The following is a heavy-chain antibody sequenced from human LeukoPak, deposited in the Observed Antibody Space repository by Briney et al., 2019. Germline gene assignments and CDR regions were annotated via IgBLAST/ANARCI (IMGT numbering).Heavy chain of an antibody. Sequence: ASVKVSCKASGYTFTGYYMHWVRQAPGQGLEWMGWINPNSGGTNYAQKFQGRVTMTRGTSIGTAYMELSRLRSDDTAVYYCARVPKLLLWFGELSNSAGIGDYWGQGTLVTVSS. D-gene: IGHD3-10*01. CDR1: GYTFTGYY. J-gene: IGHJ4*02. V-gene: IGHV1-2*02. CDR2: INPNSGGT. CDR3: ARVPKLLLWFGELSNSAGIGDY.